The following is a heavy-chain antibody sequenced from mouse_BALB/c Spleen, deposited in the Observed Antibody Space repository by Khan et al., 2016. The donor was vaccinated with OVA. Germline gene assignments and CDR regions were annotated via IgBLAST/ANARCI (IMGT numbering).Heavy chain of an antibody. CDR3: ARDGYYYAMDY. D-gene: IGHD2-3*01. J-gene: IGHJ4*01. CDR1: GYPFTSYY. CDR2: ISCYNGAT. V-gene: IGHV1S34*01. Sequence: LVKTGASVKISCKASGYPFTSYYIHWVKQSHGKSLEWIGFISCYNGATNYNQKFKGKATITVDTSSRTAYMQFNILTSEDSAVYYCARDGYYYAMDYWGQGTSVTVSS.